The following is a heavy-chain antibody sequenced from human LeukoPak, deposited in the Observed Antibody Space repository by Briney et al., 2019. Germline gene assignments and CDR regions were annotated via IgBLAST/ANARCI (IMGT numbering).Heavy chain of an antibody. V-gene: IGHV3-11*01. Sequence: GGSLRLACAASGFTFSDFYMSWIRQAPGEGLEWVSYISSSGSTIYYAESVKGRFTISRDNAKNSLYLQMNSLRAEDTAVYYCARRRYNWNAIDYCGQGTLVTVSS. J-gene: IGHJ4*02. D-gene: IGHD1-20*01. CDR2: ISSSGSTI. CDR3: ARRRYNWNAIDY. CDR1: GFTFSDFY.